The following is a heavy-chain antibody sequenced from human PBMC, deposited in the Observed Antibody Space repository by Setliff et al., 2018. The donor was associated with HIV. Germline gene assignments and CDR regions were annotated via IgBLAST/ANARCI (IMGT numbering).Heavy chain of an antibody. CDR3: ARTHSALYYDSRSSPSYYHYYMDV. D-gene: IGHD3-22*01. V-gene: IGHV2-26*01. CDR1: GFSLSNARVG. J-gene: IGHJ6*03. CDR2: IFSDDEK. Sequence: SGPTLVNPTETLTLTCTVSGFSLSNARVGMSWIRQPPGKAQEWLAHIFSDDEKSYSTSLKTRLTISKDTSKNQVVLTMTNVDPVDTATYYCARTHSALYYDSRSSPSYYHYYMDVWGKGTTVTVSS.